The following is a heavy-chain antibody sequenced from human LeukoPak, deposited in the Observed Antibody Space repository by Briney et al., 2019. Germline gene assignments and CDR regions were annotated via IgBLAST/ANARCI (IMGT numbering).Heavy chain of an antibody. CDR3: ARVDTATIYYYYMDV. D-gene: IGHD5-18*01. J-gene: IGHJ6*03. CDR1: GFTFDDYG. V-gene: IGHV3-20*04. CDR2: IDWNGGST. Sequence: GGSLRLSCATSGFTFDDYGMSWVRQAPGKGLEWVSGIDWNGGSTGYADSVKGRFTISRDNAKNSLYLQMNSLRAEDTALYYCARVDTATIYYYYMDVWGKGTTVTVSS.